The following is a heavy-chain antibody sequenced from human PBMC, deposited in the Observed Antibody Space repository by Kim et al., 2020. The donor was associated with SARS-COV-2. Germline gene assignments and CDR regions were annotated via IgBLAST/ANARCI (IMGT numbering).Heavy chain of an antibody. Sequence: GGSLRLSCAASGFTFSNAWMSWVRQAPGKGLEWVGRIKSKTDGGTTDYAAPVKGRFTISRDDSKNTLYLQMNSLKTEDTAVYYCTTEPSAVRGVPLDYWGQGTLVTVSS. D-gene: IGHD3-10*01. J-gene: IGHJ4*02. CDR3: TTEPSAVRGVPLDY. CDR2: IKSKTDGGTT. CDR1: GFTFSNAW. V-gene: IGHV3-15*01.